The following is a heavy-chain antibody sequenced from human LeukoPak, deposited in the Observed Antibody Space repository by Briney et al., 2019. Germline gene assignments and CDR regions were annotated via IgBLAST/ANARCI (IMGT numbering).Heavy chain of an antibody. D-gene: IGHD3-22*01. V-gene: IGHV3-21*01. J-gene: IGHJ4*02. CDR2: ISSSSNYI. Sequence: GGSLRLSCAASRFTFSSYSMNWVRQAPGKGLEWVSSISSSSNYIYYADSVKGRFTISRDNAKNSLYLQMNSLRAEDTAVYYCARAIYYYDSSGYYPFDYWGRGTLVTVSS. CDR1: RFTFSSYS. CDR3: ARAIYYYDSSGYYPFDY.